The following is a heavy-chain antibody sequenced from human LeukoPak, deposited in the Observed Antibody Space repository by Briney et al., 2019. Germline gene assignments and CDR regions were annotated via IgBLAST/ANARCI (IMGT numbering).Heavy chain of an antibody. J-gene: IGHJ3*02. D-gene: IGHD3-22*01. CDR2: INYRGST. V-gene: IGHV4-39*07. Sequence: SETLSLTCTVSNASISSNTYYRAWIRQPPGKGLEYIGSINYRGSTYYNPSLKSRVTLSVDTSKNQFSLKLNSVTAADTAVYYCARGHSRDAFDIWGQGTMVTVSS. CDR3: ARGHSRDAFDI. CDR1: NASISSNTYY.